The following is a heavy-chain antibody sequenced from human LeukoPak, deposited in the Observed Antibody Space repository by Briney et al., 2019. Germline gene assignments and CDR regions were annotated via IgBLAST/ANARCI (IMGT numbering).Heavy chain of an antibody. V-gene: IGHV3-33*06. J-gene: IGHJ4*02. CDR2: IWYDGSNK. CDR3: AKQLWFGELFPFDY. D-gene: IGHD3-10*01. Sequence: GGSLRLSCAASGFTFSSYGMHWVRQAPGKGLEWVAVIWYDGSNKYYADSVKGRFTISRDNSKNTLYLQMNSLRAEDTAVYYCAKQLWFGELFPFDYWGQGTLVTVSS. CDR1: GFTFSSYG.